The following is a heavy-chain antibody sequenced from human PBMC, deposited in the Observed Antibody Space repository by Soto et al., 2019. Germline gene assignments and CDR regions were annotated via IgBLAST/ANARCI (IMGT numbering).Heavy chain of an antibody. J-gene: IGHJ6*03. CDR3: ARAALDDYSSSYYMDV. CDR2: IYYSGST. V-gene: IGHV4-59*01. CDR1: GGSISSYY. D-gene: IGHD4-4*01. Sequence: SETLSLTCTVSGGSISSYYWSWIRQPPGKGLEWIGYIYYSGSTNYNPSLKSRVTISVDTSKNQFSLKLSSVTAADTAVYYCARAALDDYSSSYYMDVWGKGTTVTVSS.